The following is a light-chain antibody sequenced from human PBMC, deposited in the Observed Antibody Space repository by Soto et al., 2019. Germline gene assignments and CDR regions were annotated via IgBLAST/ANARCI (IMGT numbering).Light chain of an antibody. J-gene: IGLJ1*01. Sequence: QSALTQPPSVSGSPGQSITISCTGNHNDIGTYDYVSWYQQHPGRAPRLLIHGVTTRPSGISGRFSASKSGLTASLTISGLQPEDEAEYYCSSFTSNRIYVFGHGTKVTVL. V-gene: IGLV2-14*03. CDR1: HNDIGTYDY. CDR3: SSFTSNRIYV. CDR2: GVT.